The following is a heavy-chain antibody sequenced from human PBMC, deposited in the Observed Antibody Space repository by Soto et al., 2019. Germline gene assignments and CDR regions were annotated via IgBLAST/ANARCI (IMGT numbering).Heavy chain of an antibody. CDR1: GYTFTGYY. CDR2: INPNSGGT. D-gene: IGHD3-9*01. J-gene: IGHJ4*02. CDR3: ARGYDILTGYYGGGFDY. Sequence: QVQLVQSGAEVKKPGASVKVCCKASGYTFTGYYMHWVRQAPGQGLEWMGWINPNSGGTNYAQKFQGWVTMTRDTSISTAYMELSRLRSDDTAVYYCARGYDILTGYYGGGFDYWGQGTLVTVSS. V-gene: IGHV1-2*04.